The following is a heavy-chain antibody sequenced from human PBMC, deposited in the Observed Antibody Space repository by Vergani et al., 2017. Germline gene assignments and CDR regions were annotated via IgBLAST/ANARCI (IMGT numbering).Heavy chain of an antibody. Sequence: EVQLVESGGGLVKPGGSLRLSCAASGFSFSSYSMNWVRQAPGKGLEWVASISGSSSYVFYRDSVEGRFTITRDNAKKSVYLQMNSLRAEDTAMYFCASSSIAARRGAFDIWGQGTMVTVSS. V-gene: IGHV3-21*02. CDR2: ISGSSSYV. CDR3: ASSSIAARRGAFDI. J-gene: IGHJ3*02. CDR1: GFSFSSYS. D-gene: IGHD6-6*01.